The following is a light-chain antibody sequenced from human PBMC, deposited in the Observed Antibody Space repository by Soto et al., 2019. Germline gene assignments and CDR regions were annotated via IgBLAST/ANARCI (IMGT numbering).Light chain of an antibody. CDR3: QQANSLPLT. V-gene: IGKV1-12*01. CDR1: QDIGNW. Sequence: DIQMTQSPSSVSASVGDRVTITCRASQDIGNWLAWYQQKPGKAPKFLIFAASNLQSAVPSKFSGSESGTDFTLTISSLQPEDSATYYCQQANSLPLTFGGGTKVDIK. J-gene: IGKJ4*01. CDR2: AAS.